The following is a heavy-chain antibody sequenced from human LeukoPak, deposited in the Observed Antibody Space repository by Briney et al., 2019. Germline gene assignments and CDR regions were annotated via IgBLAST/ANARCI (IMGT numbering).Heavy chain of an antibody. CDR2: ISSDSIYI. Sequence: PGGSLRLSCAASGFIFSTYSMNWVRQAPGKGLEWVSTISSDSIYIYYADSVEGRFTISRDNAKDSLFLQMSSLRAEDTAVYYCSRGLGDYSDYGARDRGQGTLVTVSS. CDR1: GFIFSTYS. CDR3: SRGLGDYSDYGARD. V-gene: IGHV3-21*01. D-gene: IGHD4-11*01. J-gene: IGHJ4*02.